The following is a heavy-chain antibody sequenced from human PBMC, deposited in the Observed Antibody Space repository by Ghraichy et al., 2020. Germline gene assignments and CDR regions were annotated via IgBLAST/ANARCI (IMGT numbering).Heavy chain of an antibody. D-gene: IGHD5-24*01. CDR3: ARGKPREMATNLDAFDI. V-gene: IGHV2-70*11. CDR2: IDWDDDK. J-gene: IGHJ3*02. Sequence: SGPTLVKPTQTLTLTCTFSGFSLSTSGMCVSWIRQPPGKALEWLARIDWDDDKYYSTSLKTRLTISKDTSKNQVVLTMTNMDPVDTATYYCARGKPREMATNLDAFDIWGQGTMVTVSS. CDR1: GFSLSTSGMC.